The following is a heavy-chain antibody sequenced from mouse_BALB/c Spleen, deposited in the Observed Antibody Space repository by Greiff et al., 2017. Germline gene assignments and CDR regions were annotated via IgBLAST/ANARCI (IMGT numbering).Heavy chain of an antibody. Sequence: EVKVVESGGGLVQPGGSLRLSCATSGFTFTDYYMSWVRQPPGKALEWLGFIRNKANGYTTEYSASVKGRFTISRDNSQSILYLQMNTLRAEDSATYYCAHGYFDVWGAGTTVTVSS. J-gene: IGHJ1*01. V-gene: IGHV7-3*02. CDR1: GFTFTDYY. CDR3: AHGYFDV. CDR2: IRNKANGYTT.